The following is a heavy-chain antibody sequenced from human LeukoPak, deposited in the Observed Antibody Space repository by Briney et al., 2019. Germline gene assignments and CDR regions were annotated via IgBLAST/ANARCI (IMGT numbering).Heavy chain of an antibody. CDR3: ARVRWELRRISAFDI. J-gene: IGHJ3*02. CDR2: IIPIFGTA. D-gene: IGHD1-26*01. Sequence: ASVKVSCKASGGTFSSYAISWVRQAPGQGLEWMGGIIPIFGTANYAQKFQGRVTITTDESTSTAYMELSSLRSEDTAVYYCARVRWELRRISAFDIWGQGTMVTVSS. V-gene: IGHV1-69*05. CDR1: GGTFSSYA.